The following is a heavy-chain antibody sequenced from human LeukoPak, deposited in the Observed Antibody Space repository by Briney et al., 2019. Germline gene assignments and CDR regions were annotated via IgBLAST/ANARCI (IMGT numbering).Heavy chain of an antibody. Sequence: PGGSLRLSCKGSGYSFTSYWIGWVRQMPGKGLEWMGIIYPGGSDTRYSPSFQGQVTISADKSISTAYLQWSSLKASDTAMYYCARGYYYDSSGYFDYWGQGTLVTVSS. D-gene: IGHD3-22*01. CDR1: GYSFTSYW. CDR2: IYPGGSDT. V-gene: IGHV5-51*01. J-gene: IGHJ4*02. CDR3: ARGYYYDSSGYFDY.